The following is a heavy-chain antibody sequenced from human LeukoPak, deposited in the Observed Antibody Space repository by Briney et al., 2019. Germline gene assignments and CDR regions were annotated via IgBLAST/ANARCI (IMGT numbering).Heavy chain of an antibody. CDR1: GYTFTSYD. CDR2: MNHNSGNT. CDR3: ASGWYTTFPRYGMDV. Sequence: ASVKVSCQPSGYTFTSYDINWERQAPGQGLEWVGWMNHNSGNTGYAQKFQCRVTMTRNNSISTAYMELSRLGSEDTAVYYCASGWYTTFPRYGMDVWGQGTTVTVSS. J-gene: IGHJ6*02. V-gene: IGHV1-8*01. D-gene: IGHD1-1*01.